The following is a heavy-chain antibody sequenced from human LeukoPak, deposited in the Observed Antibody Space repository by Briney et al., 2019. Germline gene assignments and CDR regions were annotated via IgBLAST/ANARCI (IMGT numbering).Heavy chain of an antibody. CDR2: VYHSGTA. V-gene: IGHV4-59*08. CDR3: ARHGGTLGYFDS. Sequence: PSETLSLTCSVSTGSISNYYWSWIRQAPGKGLEWIGYVYHSGTANYNPSLKRRVTISADTSKNHFSLRLRSVSAADTAVYYCARHGGTLGYFDSWGQGTLVTASS. D-gene: IGHD1-26*01. CDR1: TGSISNYY. J-gene: IGHJ4*02.